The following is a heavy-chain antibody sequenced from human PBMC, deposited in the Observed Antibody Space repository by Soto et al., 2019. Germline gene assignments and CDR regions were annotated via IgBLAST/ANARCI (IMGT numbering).Heavy chain of an antibody. CDR1: GFTFSSYS. D-gene: IGHD4-17*01. J-gene: IGHJ5*02. CDR2: ISSGSSYI. Sequence: GGSLRLSCAASGFTFSSYSMNWVRQAPGKGLEWVSSISSGSSYISYSDSLKGRFTISRDNAKNSLYLRMNSLRAEDTAVYFCARDRSYTYGDYNWFDPWGQGTLVTVSS. V-gene: IGHV3-21*01. CDR3: ARDRSYTYGDYNWFDP.